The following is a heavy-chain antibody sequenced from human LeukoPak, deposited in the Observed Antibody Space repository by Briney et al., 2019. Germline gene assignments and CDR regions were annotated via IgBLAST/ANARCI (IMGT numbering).Heavy chain of an antibody. V-gene: IGHV3-15*01. CDR3: ATDQGWLQFLH. CDR2: IRTKTAGGTP. D-gene: IGHD5-24*01. CDR1: GFTFSYAW. Sequence: GGSLRLSCAVSGFTFSYAWMSWVRQAPGKGLEWVGLIRTKTAGGTPDYAAPVKGRFTISRDDSKNMLYLQMNSLKTEDTAMYYCATDQGWLQFLHWGQGTLVTVSS. J-gene: IGHJ4*02.